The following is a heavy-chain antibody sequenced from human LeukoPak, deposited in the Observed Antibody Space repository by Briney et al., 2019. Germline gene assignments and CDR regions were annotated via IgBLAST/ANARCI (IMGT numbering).Heavy chain of an antibody. D-gene: IGHD3-3*01. CDR2: INHSGST. J-gene: IGHJ4*02. CDR3: ARRRLRFLEWLLSYFDY. CDR1: GGSFSGYY. V-gene: IGHV4-34*01. Sequence: SETLSLTCAVYGGSFSGYYWSWIRQPPGKGLEWIGEINHSGSTNYNPSLKSRVTISVDTSKNQFSLKLSSVTAADTAVYYCARRRLRFLEWLLSYFDYWGQGTLVTVSS.